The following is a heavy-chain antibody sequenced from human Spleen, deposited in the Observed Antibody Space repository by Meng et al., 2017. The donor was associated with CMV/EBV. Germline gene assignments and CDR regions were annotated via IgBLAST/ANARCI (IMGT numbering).Heavy chain of an antibody. V-gene: IGHV4-39*07. CDR2: IYYSGST. J-gene: IGHJ4*02. CDR3: ARGPSFDY. CDR1: GGSISSSSYY. Sequence: QLELEGAGPGLVKPSETLSLTCTVSGGSISSSSYYWGWIRQPPGKGLEWIGSIYYSGSTYYNPSLKSRVTISVDTSKNQFSLKLSSVTAADTAVYYCARGPSFDYWGQGTLVTVSS.